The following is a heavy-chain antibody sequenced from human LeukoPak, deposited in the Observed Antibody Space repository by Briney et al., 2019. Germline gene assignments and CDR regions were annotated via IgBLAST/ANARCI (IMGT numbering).Heavy chain of an antibody. J-gene: IGHJ4*02. CDR2: MNPNSGNT. CDR1: GYIFIRYG. Sequence: GASVKVSCKSSGYIFIRYGISWVRQATGQGLEWMGWMNPNSGNTGYAQKFQGRVTMTRNTSISTAYMELSSLRSEDTAVYYCARTPHRRQLVSYYFDYWGQGTLVTVSS. V-gene: IGHV1-8*01. D-gene: IGHD6-13*01. CDR3: ARTPHRRQLVSYYFDY.